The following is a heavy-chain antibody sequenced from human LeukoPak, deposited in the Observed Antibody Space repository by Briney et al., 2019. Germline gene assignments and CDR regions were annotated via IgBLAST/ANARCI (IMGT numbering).Heavy chain of an antibody. Sequence: ASVKVSCKASGYTFTGYYMHWVRQAPGQGLEWMGWINPNSGGTNYAQKFQGRVTMTRDTSISTAYMELSRLRSDDTAVYYCARGVVVAATRDYYYGMDVWGQGTTVTVSS. J-gene: IGHJ6*02. CDR1: GYTFTGYY. CDR2: INPNSGGT. V-gene: IGHV1-2*02. D-gene: IGHD2-15*01. CDR3: ARGVVVAATRDYYYGMDV.